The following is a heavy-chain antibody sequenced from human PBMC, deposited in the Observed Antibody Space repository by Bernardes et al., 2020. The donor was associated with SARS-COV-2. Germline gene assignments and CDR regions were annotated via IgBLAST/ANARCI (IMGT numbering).Heavy chain of an antibody. Sequence: SETLSLTCSVSGGSISNHYWSWIRQPAGKGLEWIGRISTSGSTNINTSLWSRVIMSVDTSKNQFSLKVTSVTAADTAVYYCARDDLYIGGGNNWLAPWGQGPLVTVSS. CDR1: GGSISNHY. J-gene: IGHJ5*02. V-gene: IGHV4-4*07. D-gene: IGHD5-12*01. CDR3: ARDDLYIGGGNNWLAP. CDR2: ISTSGST.